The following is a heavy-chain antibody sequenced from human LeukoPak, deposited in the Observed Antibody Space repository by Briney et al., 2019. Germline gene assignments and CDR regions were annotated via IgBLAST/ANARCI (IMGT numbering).Heavy chain of an antibody. V-gene: IGHV4-59*01. CDR2: IYYSGST. D-gene: IGHD3-22*01. Sequence: SETLSLTCIVSGGXISNYYCSWIRQPPGKGLEWIGYIYYSGSTNYNPSLKSRVTISVDTSKNQFSLKLSSVTAADTAVYYCARDRRDYYDSSGYQYYFDYWGQGTLVTVSS. CDR1: GGXISNYY. CDR3: ARDRRDYYDSSGYQYYFDY. J-gene: IGHJ4*02.